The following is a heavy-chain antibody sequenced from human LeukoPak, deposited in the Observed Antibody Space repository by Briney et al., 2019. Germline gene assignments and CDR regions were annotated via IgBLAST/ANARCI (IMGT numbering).Heavy chain of an antibody. V-gene: IGHV3-48*04. CDR3: ARDHPYYYDSSGYVY. CDR1: GFTFSSYS. Sequence: GGSLRLSCAASGFTFSSYSMNWVRQAPGKGLEWVSYISSSSSTIYYADSVKGRFTISRDNAKNSLYLQMNSLRAEDTAVYYCARDHPYYYDSSGYVYWGQGTLVTVSS. D-gene: IGHD3-22*01. CDR2: ISSSSSTI. J-gene: IGHJ4*02.